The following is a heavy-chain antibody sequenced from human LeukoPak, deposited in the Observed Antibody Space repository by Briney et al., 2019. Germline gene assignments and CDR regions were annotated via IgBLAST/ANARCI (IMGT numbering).Heavy chain of an antibody. CDR3: ARDGGYSYGPYRGYYFDY. J-gene: IGHJ4*02. CDR1: GGSISSYY. V-gene: IGHV4-4*07. Sequence: PSETLSLTCTVSGGSISSYYWSWIRQPAGKGLEWIGRIYTSGSTNYNPSLKSRVTMSVDTSKNQFSLKLSPVTAADTAVYYCARDGGYSYGPYRGYYFDYWGQGTLVTVSS. D-gene: IGHD5-18*01. CDR2: IYTSGST.